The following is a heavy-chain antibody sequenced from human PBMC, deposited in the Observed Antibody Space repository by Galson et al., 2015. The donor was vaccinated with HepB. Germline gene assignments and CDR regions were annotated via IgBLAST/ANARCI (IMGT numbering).Heavy chain of an antibody. J-gene: IGHJ4*02. Sequence: SLRLSCAASGFTFSSYSMNWVRQAPGKGLEWVSSISSSSSYIYYADSVKGRFTISRDNAKNSLYLQMNSLRAEDTAAYYCARDYYDSSGLFDYWGQGTLVTVSS. CDR3: ARDYYDSSGLFDY. D-gene: IGHD3-22*01. CDR2: ISSSSSYI. CDR1: GFTFSSYS. V-gene: IGHV3-21*01.